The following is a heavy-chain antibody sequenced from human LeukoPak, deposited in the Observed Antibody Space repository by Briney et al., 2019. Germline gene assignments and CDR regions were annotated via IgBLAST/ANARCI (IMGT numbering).Heavy chain of an antibody. CDR1: GGSFSGYY. CDR2: INHSGST. V-gene: IGHV4-34*01. J-gene: IGHJ6*02. Sequence: KPSETLSLTCAVYGGSFSGYYWSWIRQPPGKGLEWIGEINHSGSTNYNPSLKSRVTISVDTSKNQFSLKLSSVTAADTAVYYCARGFCSSTSCRYYYYYGMDVWGQGTTVTVSS. D-gene: IGHD2-2*01. CDR3: ARGFCSSTSCRYYYYYGMDV.